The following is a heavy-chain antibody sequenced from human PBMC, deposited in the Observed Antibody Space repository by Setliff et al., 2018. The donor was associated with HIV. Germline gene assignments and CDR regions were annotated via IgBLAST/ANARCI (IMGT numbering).Heavy chain of an antibody. CDR2: IYHHGTT. CDR1: GYSISSGYY. CDR3: ARGGPTVAFGLDV. Sequence: SETLSLTCAVSGYSISSGYYWGWIRQPPGKGLEWIGNIYHHGTTYYYPSLKGRVTISLDTSNNQFSLNLNSVTAADTAVYYCARGGPTVAFGLDVWGQGTTVT. V-gene: IGHV4-38-2*01. J-gene: IGHJ6*02. D-gene: IGHD4-17*01.